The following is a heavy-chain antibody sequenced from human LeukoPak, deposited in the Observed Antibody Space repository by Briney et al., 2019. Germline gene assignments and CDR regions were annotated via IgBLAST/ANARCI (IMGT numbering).Heavy chain of an antibody. D-gene: IGHD6-19*01. CDR3: AKERGCAVE. V-gene: IGHV3-30*02. J-gene: IGHJ4*02. CDR1: GFTFSGFG. Sequence: PGGSLRLSCAASGFTFSGFGMHWVRRSPGKALGWVAFIRYDGSNKFYADSVKGRFTISRDNSKSTLYLQMNSLRPEDTSLYYCAKERGCAVEWGQGALVTVSS. CDR2: IRYDGSNK.